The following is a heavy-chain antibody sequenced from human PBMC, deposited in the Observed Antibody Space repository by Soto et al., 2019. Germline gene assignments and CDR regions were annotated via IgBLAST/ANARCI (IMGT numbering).Heavy chain of an antibody. V-gene: IGHV3-23*01. CDR3: AKLAPTSNTWD. CDR2: IDATGAYT. J-gene: IGHJ4*02. D-gene: IGHD6-13*01. CDR1: GFTFSQYA. Sequence: EVQLLESGGGLVQPGGSLRLSCAPSGFTFSQYAMIWVRQTPGKGLEWVSAIDATGAYTYYTAPVRGRFTLSRDNPRITVYLHMSTVRAEDTALYYCAKLAPTSNTWDWGQGTVVTVSS.